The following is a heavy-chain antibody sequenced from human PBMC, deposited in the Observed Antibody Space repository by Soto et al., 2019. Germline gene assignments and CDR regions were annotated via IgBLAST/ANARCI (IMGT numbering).Heavy chain of an antibody. Sequence: PGGSLSLSCTASGFTFSSCSYNWGRLAPGKGMEYISAISGSGVTTYYADSMKGRVTASRDNSKKTLYLQMISLRAEDTAIYCCEKDRDNIGMVDAFGVSGQGTMVTVSS. CDR3: EKDRDNIGMVDAFGV. CDR1: GFTFSSCS. V-gene: IGHV3-23*01. J-gene: IGHJ3*01. CDR2: ISGSGVTT. D-gene: IGHD3-3*01.